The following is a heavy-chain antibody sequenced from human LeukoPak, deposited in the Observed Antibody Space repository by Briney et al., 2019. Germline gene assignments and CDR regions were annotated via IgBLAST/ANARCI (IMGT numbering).Heavy chain of an antibody. Sequence: GRSLRLSCAASGFTFSSYGMHWVRQAPGKGLEWVAVIWYDGSNKYYADSVKGRFTISRDNSKNTLYLQMNSLRAEDTAVYYCAKVGATTYYYYYMDVWGKGTTVTVSS. V-gene: IGHV3-33*06. CDR1: GFTFSSYG. CDR2: IWYDGSNK. J-gene: IGHJ6*03. D-gene: IGHD1-26*01. CDR3: AKVGATTYYYYYMDV.